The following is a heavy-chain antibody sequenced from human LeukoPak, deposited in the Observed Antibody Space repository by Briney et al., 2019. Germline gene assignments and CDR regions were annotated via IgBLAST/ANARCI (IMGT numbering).Heavy chain of an antibody. J-gene: IGHJ4*02. CDR2: IYYTGST. V-gene: IGHV4-59*08. CDR3: ARHRAYSSSSPFDY. D-gene: IGHD6-6*01. CDR1: GGSITNYY. Sequence: SSETLSLTCTVSGGSITNYYWSWIRQPPGKGLEWIGYIYYTGSTNYNPSLKSRVTMFVDMSKNQFSLRLSSVTAADTAVYYCARHRAYSSSSPFDYWGQGTLVTVSS.